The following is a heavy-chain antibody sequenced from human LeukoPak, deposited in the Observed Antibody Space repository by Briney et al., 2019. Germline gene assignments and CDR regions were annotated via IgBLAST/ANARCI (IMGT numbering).Heavy chain of an antibody. D-gene: IGHD3-3*01. J-gene: IGHJ4*02. V-gene: IGHV3-15*01. CDR1: GFSFSDYY. Sequence: GGSLRLSCAASGFSFSDYYMSWVRQAPGKGLEWVGRIKSKTDGGTTDYAAPVKGRFTISRDDSKNTLYLQMNSLKTEDTAVYYCTTSGPTYYDFWSGYYSLWGQGTLVTVSS. CDR3: TTSGPTYYDFWSGYYSL. CDR2: IKSKTDGGTT.